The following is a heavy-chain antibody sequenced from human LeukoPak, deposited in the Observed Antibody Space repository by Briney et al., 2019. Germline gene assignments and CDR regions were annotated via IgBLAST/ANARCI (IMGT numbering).Heavy chain of an antibody. D-gene: IGHD1-26*01. CDR2: IKGDESAK. V-gene: IGHV3-7*01. J-gene: IGHJ4*02. Sequence: GGSLRLSCVVSGFTFSTYWMAWVRQAPGKGLEWVANIKGDESAKHQADSVKGRFTISRDNTQNSVYLQMSSLRGEDTAVYYCARDVGGSLDYWGQGTLATVSS. CDR3: ARDVGGSLDY. CDR1: GFTFSTYW.